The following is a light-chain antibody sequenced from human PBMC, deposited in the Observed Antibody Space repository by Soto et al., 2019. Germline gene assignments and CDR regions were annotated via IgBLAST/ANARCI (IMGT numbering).Light chain of an antibody. CDR1: QSVSSN. CDR3: RRSRNRPRR. J-gene: IGKJ4*02. V-gene: IGKV3-15*01. Sequence: GARGTLYYRASQSVSSNLAWYQQKPGQAPRLLIYGASTRATGIPVRFSGSGSGTELTFTSSSLQAEDLAVYYCRRSRNRPRRFRGGTKVDIK. CDR2: GAS.